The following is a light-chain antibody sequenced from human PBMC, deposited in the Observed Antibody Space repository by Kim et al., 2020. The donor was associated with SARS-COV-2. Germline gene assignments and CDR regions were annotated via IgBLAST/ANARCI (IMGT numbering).Light chain of an antibody. V-gene: IGLV1-44*01. Sequence: GQRVTISCSGSSSNIGSNTVNWYQQLPGTAPKLLIYSNNQRPSAVPDRFSGSKSGTSASLTISGLQSEDEADYYCAAWDDSLNGWVFGGGTKLTVL. J-gene: IGLJ3*02. CDR1: SSNIGSNT. CDR3: AAWDDSLNGWV. CDR2: SNN.